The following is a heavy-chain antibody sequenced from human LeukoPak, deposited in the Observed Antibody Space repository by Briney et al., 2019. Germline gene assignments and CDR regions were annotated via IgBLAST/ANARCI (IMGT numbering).Heavy chain of an antibody. V-gene: IGHV4-61*02. Sequence: SQTLSLTCTVSGGSISSGSYYWSWIRQPAGKGLEWIGRIYTSGSTNYNPSPKRRVTISVDTSKNQFSLKLSSVTAADTAVYYCARVNDFWSGYNWFDPWGQGTLVTVSS. D-gene: IGHD3-3*01. CDR1: GGSISSGSYY. J-gene: IGHJ5*02. CDR2: IYTSGST. CDR3: ARVNDFWSGYNWFDP.